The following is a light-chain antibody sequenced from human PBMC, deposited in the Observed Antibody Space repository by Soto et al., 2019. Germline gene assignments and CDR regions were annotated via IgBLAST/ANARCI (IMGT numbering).Light chain of an antibody. CDR2: GAS. Sequence: EIVLTQSPGTLSLSPGERATLSCRASQSVSSSYLAWYQQNPGQAPRLLIYGASSRATGIPDRFSGSGSGTDFTLTISSLQSEDFAVHYCQQYNNWSPLTFGQGTKVDIK. V-gene: IGKV3-20*01. CDR3: QQYNNWSPLT. CDR1: QSVSSSY. J-gene: IGKJ1*01.